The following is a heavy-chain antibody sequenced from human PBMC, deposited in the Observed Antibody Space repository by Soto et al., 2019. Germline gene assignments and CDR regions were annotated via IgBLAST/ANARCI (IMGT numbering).Heavy chain of an antibody. D-gene: IGHD1-26*01. J-gene: IGHJ4*02. CDR2: INSDGSIA. V-gene: IGHV3-74*01. CDR1: GFIFNTYW. Sequence: GSLRLSCAASGFIFNTYWMHWVRQAPGKGLVWISRINSDGSIADYADSVRGRITISRDNSKNMLYLQMNSLRVEDTAVYYCARDPRSYDYWGQGTLVTVSS. CDR3: ARDPRSYDY.